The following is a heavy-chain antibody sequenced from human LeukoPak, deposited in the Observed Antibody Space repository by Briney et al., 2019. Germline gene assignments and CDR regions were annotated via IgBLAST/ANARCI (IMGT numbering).Heavy chain of an antibody. J-gene: IGHJ5*02. CDR3: ARVRISVAGTGRKGNWFDP. CDR2: INHSGST. Sequence: SGTLSLTCAVYGGSFSGYYWSWIRQPPGKGLEWIGEINHSGSTNYNPSLKSRVTISVDTSKNQFSLKLSSVTAADTAVYYCARVRISVAGTGRKGNWFDPWGQGTLVTVSS. CDR1: GGSFSGYY. D-gene: IGHD6-19*01. V-gene: IGHV4-34*01.